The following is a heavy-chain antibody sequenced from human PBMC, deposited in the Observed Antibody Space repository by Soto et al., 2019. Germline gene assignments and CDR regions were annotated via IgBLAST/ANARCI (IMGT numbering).Heavy chain of an antibody. J-gene: IGHJ4*02. CDR1: GDTFTFYP. CDR2: VNPIVSMS. Sequence: QVQLVQSGAEVKRPGSSVKVSCKASGDTFTFYPINWVRQAPGLGLEWMGRVNPIVSMSNYAQRFQGRVTMTADKSTSTADMELSGLRSDVTAIDYCATSYGSGYRAFDYWGQGARFPFS. CDR3: ATSYGSGYRAFDY. V-gene: IGHV1-69*04. D-gene: IGHD3-10*01.